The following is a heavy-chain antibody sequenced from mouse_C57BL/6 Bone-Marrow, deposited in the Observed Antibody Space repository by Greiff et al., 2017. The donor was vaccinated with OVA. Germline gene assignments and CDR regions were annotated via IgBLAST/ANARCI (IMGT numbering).Heavy chain of an antibody. J-gene: IGHJ2*01. CDR1: GFTFSDYG. CDR2: ISSGSSTI. CDR3: ARMRGLRRPFDY. D-gene: IGHD2-2*01. Sequence: DVKLVESGGGLVKPGGSLKLPCAASGFTFSDYGLHWVRQAPEKGLEWVAYISSGSSTIYYADTVKGRFTISRDNAKNTLFLQMTSLRSEDTAMYYCARMRGLRRPFDYWGQGTTLTVSS. V-gene: IGHV5-17*01.